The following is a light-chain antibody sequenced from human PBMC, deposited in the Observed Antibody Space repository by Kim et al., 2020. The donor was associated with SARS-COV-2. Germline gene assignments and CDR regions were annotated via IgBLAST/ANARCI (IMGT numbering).Light chain of an antibody. J-gene: IGKJ1*01. CDR2: AAS. CDR3: QKSNSTPGT. V-gene: IGKV1-39*01. Sequence: ASVGDRVTMTCRASQNIATSLEWYKQKQGKEPPLLIYAASTLQRGVPSRFSGSGSGTEFSRTISSLQTEDVATYYCQKSNSTPGTFGPGTKVDIK. CDR1: QNIATS.